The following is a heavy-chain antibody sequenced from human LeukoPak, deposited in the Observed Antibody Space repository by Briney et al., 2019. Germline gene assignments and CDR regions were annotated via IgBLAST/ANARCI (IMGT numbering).Heavy chain of an antibody. CDR1: GITFRSYA. D-gene: IGHD6-19*01. CDR3: VRAGYTSGWFLDD. J-gene: IGHJ4*02. Sequence: GESLRLSCAASGITFRSYAFRWVRQAPGKGLEYVSAINTDEDSTYYAESVRGRFTISRDNSRNTLYLQMGTLRIEDTAVYYCVRAGYTSGWFLDDWGQGTLVTVSS. CDR2: INTDEDST. V-gene: IGHV3-64*02.